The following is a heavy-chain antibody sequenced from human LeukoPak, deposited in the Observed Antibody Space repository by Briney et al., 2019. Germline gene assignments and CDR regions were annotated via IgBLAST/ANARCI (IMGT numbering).Heavy chain of an antibody. CDR1: GFTFSSYA. Sequence: AGGSLRLSCSASGFTFSSYAMHWARQAPGKGLEYVSAISGSGGATYYADSVKGRFTISRDNSKNTLYLQMSSLRPEDTAVYYCVSLPRTTVTTSGDYWGQASLVSVSS. D-gene: IGHD4-17*01. V-gene: IGHV3-64D*06. CDR2: ISGSGGAT. CDR3: VSLPRTTVTTSGDY. J-gene: IGHJ4*02.